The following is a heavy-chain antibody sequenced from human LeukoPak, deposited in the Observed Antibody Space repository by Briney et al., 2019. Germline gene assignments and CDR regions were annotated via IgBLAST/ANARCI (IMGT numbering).Heavy chain of an antibody. Sequence: GESLKISCEASGSNFNTYWIGWVRQLPGKGLEWMGIIYPGDSDTRYSPSFQGQVSISADKSISTAYLQWSSLKASDTALYYCARQGNWNYGPMDVWGKGTTVTVSS. J-gene: IGHJ6*04. D-gene: IGHD1-7*01. CDR2: IYPGDSDT. CDR3: ARQGNWNYGPMDV. V-gene: IGHV5-51*01. CDR1: GSNFNTYW.